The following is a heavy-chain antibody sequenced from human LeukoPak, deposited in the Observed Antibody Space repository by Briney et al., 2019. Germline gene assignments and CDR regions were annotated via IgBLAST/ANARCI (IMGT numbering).Heavy chain of an antibody. CDR2: IYSGGST. CDR1: GFTVSSNY. J-gene: IGHJ4*02. V-gene: IGHV3-53*04. Sequence: GGSLRLSCAASGFTVSSNYMSWVRQAPGKGLEWVSVIYSGGSTYYADSVKGRFTISRHNSKNTLYLQMNSLRAEDTAVYYCARDGGGGKGYFDYWGQGTLVTVSS. D-gene: IGHD4-23*01. CDR3: ARDGGGGKGYFDY.